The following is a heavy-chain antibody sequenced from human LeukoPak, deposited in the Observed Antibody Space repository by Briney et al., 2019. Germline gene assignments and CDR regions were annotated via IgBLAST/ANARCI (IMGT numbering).Heavy chain of an antibody. J-gene: IGHJ5*02. V-gene: IGHV3-53*01. D-gene: IGHD6-25*01. CDR2: IYSGGST. Sequence: GGSLRLSCAASGFTVSSNYMSWVRQAPGKGLEWVSVIYSGGSTFYADSVKGRFTISRDNFKNTVFLQMNSLRAEDSAVYYCAKDKDTSGPAASDHWGQGTLVIVSS. CDR3: AKDKDTSGPAASDH. CDR1: GFTVSSNY.